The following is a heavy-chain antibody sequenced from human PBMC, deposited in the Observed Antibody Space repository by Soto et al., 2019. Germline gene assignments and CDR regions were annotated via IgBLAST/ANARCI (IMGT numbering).Heavy chain of an antibody. D-gene: IGHD5-18*01. CDR1: GFTFNTYG. CDR2: MKQDGSEV. CDR3: ARDGYWYAMDV. Sequence: LRLSCAGSGFTFNTYGLSWVRQAPGKGLEWVANMKQDGSEVYYVDSVRGRFTISRDNAKNSLFLQMNSLRADDTAVYYCARDGYWYAMDVWGQGTTVTVSS. V-gene: IGHV3-7*01. J-gene: IGHJ6*02.